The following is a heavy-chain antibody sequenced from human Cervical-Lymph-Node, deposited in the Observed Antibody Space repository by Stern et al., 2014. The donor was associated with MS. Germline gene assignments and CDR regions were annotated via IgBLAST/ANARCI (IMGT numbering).Heavy chain of an antibody. D-gene: IGHD6-19*01. CDR3: ARDNGGWSVDS. J-gene: IGHJ4*02. V-gene: IGHV1-46*01. Sequence: VQLVESGAEVRKPGASGKVSCKAFGYTFTSNKMHWVRPAPGQGLEWMGIINPGGGSTRYAQKLQGRVTMTRDTSTSTVYMELTSLRSEDTAVYSCARDNGGWSVDSWGQGTLVIVSS. CDR2: INPGGGST. CDR1: GYTFTSNK.